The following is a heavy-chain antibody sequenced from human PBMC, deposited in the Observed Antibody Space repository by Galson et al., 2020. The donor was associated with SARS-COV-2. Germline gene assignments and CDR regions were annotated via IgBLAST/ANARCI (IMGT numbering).Heavy chain of an antibody. V-gene: IGHV4-59*11. Sequence: SETLSLTCTVSGGSISSHYWSWIRQPPGKGLEWIGYIYYSGSTNYNPSLKSRVTISVDTSKNQFSLKLSSVTAADTAVYYCASLSGAIWEDDYWGQGTLVTVSS. D-gene: IGHD3-9*01. CDR3: ASLSGAIWEDDY. CDR1: GGSISSHY. J-gene: IGHJ4*02. CDR2: IYYSGST.